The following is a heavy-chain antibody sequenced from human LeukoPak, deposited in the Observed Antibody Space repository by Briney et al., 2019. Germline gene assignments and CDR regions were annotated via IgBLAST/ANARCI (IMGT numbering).Heavy chain of an antibody. V-gene: IGHV3-7*01. Sequence: GGSLRLSCTASGFTFANYWMSWVRQAPGGGLEWVADISQHASETNHVDSVKGRFTISRDNAKKSLYLQMDNLRAEDTAVYYCALQFTYGDYRPAGDYWGQGTLVTVSS. CDR2: ISQHASET. D-gene: IGHD4-17*01. CDR3: ALQFTYGDYRPAGDY. J-gene: IGHJ4*02. CDR1: GFTFANYW.